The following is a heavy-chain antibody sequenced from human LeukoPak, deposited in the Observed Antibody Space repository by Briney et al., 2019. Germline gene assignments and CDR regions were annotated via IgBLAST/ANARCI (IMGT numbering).Heavy chain of an antibody. D-gene: IGHD7-27*01. J-gene: IGHJ4*02. CDR1: GFTFSSHW. V-gene: IGHV3-7*01. CDR3: ARDQNLVSWGLDYCDY. Sequence: GGSMRLSCAASGFTFSSHWMSWVRQAPGKGLEWVANIWQEGSEKYYVDSVKGRFTISRDNAKNSLYLQMNSLRVEDTAVYYCARDQNLVSWGLDYCDYWGRGTLVTVSS. CDR2: IWQEGSEK.